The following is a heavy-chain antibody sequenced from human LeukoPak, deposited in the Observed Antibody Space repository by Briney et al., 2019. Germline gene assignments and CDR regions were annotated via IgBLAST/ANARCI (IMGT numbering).Heavy chain of an antibody. V-gene: IGHV3-9*01. D-gene: IGHD1-26*01. J-gene: IGHJ6*02. CDR1: GFTFKDYG. Sequence: GRSLRLSCAATGFTFKDYGMHWVRQPPGKGLEWVSSINWNGGGTDYADSVKGRFTISRDNAKNSLYLQLSSLRPEDTALYYCAKHMRATNTYSFFGLDVWGQGTTVTVSS. CDR2: INWNGGGT. CDR3: AKHMRATNTYSFFGLDV.